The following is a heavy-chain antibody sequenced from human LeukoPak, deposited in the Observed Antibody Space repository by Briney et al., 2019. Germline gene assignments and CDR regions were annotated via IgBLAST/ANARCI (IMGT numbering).Heavy chain of an antibody. J-gene: IGHJ6*02. CDR3: ARDSGYYDILTGYLYGMDV. D-gene: IGHD3-9*01. CDR2: IYHSGST. Sequence: SGTLSLTCAVSGGSISSSNWWSWVRQPPGKGLEWIGEIYHSGSTNYNPSLKSRVTISVDKSKNQFSLKLSSVTAADTAVYYCARDSGYYDILTGYLYGMDVWGQGTTVTVSS. V-gene: IGHV4-4*02. CDR1: GGSISSSNW.